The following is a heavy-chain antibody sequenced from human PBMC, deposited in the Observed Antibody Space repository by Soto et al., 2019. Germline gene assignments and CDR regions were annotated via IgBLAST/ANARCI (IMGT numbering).Heavy chain of an antibody. CDR2: INAGFGKA. CDR3: ARDFIFGTYYDILTGSLDV. D-gene: IGHD3-9*01. J-gene: IGHJ6*04. Sequence: SVKVSCKASGGTFSSSAISWVRQAPGQGLEWMGGINAGFGKANYAQKFQGRVTITRDTSASTAYMELSSLRSEDTAVYYCARDFIFGTYYDILTGSLDVWGKGTTVTVSS. CDR1: GGTFSSSA. V-gene: IGHV1-69*05.